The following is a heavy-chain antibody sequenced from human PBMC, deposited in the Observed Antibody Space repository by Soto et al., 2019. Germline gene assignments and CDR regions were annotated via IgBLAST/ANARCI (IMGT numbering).Heavy chain of an antibody. V-gene: IGHV1-3*01. Sequence: ASVKVSCKASGYTFTSYAMHWVRQAPGQRLEWMGWINAGNGNTKYSQKFQGRVTITRDTSASTAYMELSSLRSEDTAVYYCARGQGSSSSWYREYYYYYYYMDVWVKGTTVTVSS. CDR2: INAGNGNT. CDR3: ARGQGSSSSWYREYYYYYYYMDV. CDR1: GYTFTSYA. D-gene: IGHD6-13*01. J-gene: IGHJ6*03.